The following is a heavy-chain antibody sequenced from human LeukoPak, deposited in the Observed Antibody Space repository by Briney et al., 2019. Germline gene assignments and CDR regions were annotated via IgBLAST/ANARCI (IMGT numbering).Heavy chain of an antibody. D-gene: IGHD1-26*01. Sequence: ASVNVSCTASGGTFSYAIIWVRHAPGQGLEWVGRVIPLLGITNYAQKFQGRVTLTADKFTSTAYMELSSLRSEDTAVYYCARDPSPEWDPAINDSFDFWGPGTMVSVSS. J-gene: IGHJ3*01. CDR3: ARDPSPEWDPAINDSFDF. CDR2: VIPLLGIT. CDR1: GGTFSYA. V-gene: IGHV1-69*04.